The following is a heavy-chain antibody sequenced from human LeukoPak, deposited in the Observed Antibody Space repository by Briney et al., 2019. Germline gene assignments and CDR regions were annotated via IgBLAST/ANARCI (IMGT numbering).Heavy chain of an antibody. Sequence: ASVKVSCKASGYIFTTYYIHWVRQAPGQGLEWMGRINPGGSSTTYEQKFQGRVTMTRDTSTSTVYIELNSLRSDDTAVYYCARLSFGHSFDFWGQGTLVTVSS. CDR2: INPGGSST. V-gene: IGHV1-46*01. J-gene: IGHJ4*02. CDR1: GYIFTTYY. CDR3: ARLSFGHSFDF. D-gene: IGHD3-16*01.